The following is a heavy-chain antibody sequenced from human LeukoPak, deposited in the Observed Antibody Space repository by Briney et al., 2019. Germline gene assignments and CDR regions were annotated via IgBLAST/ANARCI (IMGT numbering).Heavy chain of an antibody. CDR1: AYTFTSYD. CDR3: ARVKGTRRDGCVGFDP. Sequence: ASVKVSCKASAYTFTSYDINWVRQATGQGLEWMGWMNPNSGNTGYAQKFQGRVTMTRNTSIGTAYMELSSLRSEDTAVYYCARVKGTRRDGCVGFDPWGQGTLVTVSS. V-gene: IGHV1-8*01. D-gene: IGHD5-24*01. J-gene: IGHJ5*02. CDR2: MNPNSGNT.